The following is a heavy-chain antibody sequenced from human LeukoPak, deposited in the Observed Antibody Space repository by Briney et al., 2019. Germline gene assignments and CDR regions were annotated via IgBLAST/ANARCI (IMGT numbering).Heavy chain of an antibody. Sequence: GASVKVSCKASGYTFTGYYMHWVRQAPGQGLEWMGWINPNTGGTNYAQKFQGRVSMTRDTSISTAYMELSRLRSDDTAVYYCARDPYGDYEDNYYYGLDVRGQGTTVTVSS. J-gene: IGHJ6*02. CDR3: ARDPYGDYEDNYYYGLDV. V-gene: IGHV1-2*02. D-gene: IGHD4-17*01. CDR1: GYTFTGYY. CDR2: INPNTGGT.